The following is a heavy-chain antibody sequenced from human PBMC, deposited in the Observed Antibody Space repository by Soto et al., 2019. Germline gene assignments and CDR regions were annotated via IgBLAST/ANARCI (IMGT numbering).Heavy chain of an antibody. CDR3: TSRTLTAVEY. CDR1: GGSISSSSYY. D-gene: IGHD6-13*01. V-gene: IGHV4-39*01. J-gene: IGHJ4*02. Sequence: SETLSLTCTVSGGSISSSSYYWDWIRQPPGKGLEWIGTIYYSGITSYNPSLKSRVTMSIDSSKNQFSLKVRSVTAADTAVYYCTSRTLTAVEYWGQGALVTVSS. CDR2: IYYSGIT.